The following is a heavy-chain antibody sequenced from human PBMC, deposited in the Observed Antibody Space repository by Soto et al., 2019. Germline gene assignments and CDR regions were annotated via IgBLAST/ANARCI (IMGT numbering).Heavy chain of an antibody. CDR3: ASSWGSGSYPGNWFDP. D-gene: IGHD3-10*01. CDR1: GGSISSYY. V-gene: IGHV4-59*01. J-gene: IGHJ5*02. Sequence: SETLSLTCTVSGGSISSYYWSWIRQPPGKGLEWIGCIYYSGSTNYNPSLKSRVTISVDTSKNQFSLKLSSVTAADTAVYYCASSWGSGSYPGNWFDPWGQGTLVTSPQ. CDR2: IYYSGST.